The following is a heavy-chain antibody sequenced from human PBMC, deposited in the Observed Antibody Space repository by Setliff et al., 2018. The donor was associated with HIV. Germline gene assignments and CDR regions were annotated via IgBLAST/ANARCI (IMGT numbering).Heavy chain of an antibody. D-gene: IGHD3-3*01. CDR3: ARVFGVVTPYWYFDL. Sequence: SETLSLTCSVSGDSVSSTNWWSWVRQPPGKGLEWIGEIYHIGSTTYNPSLKSRVTILVDKSKNQFSLKLSSVTAADTALYYCARVFGVVTPYWYFDLWGRGTLVTVSS. CDR2: IYHIGST. V-gene: IGHV4-4*02. J-gene: IGHJ2*01. CDR1: GDSVSSTNW.